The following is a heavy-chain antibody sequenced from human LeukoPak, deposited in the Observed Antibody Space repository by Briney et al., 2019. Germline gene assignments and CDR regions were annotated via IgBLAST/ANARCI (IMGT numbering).Heavy chain of an antibody. CDR2: MNPNSGNT. CDR1: GYTFTSYD. D-gene: IGHD3-22*01. J-gene: IGHJ4*02. V-gene: IGHV1-8*01. CDR3: ARDSSGYYEHAPHFDY. Sequence: ASVKVSCKASGYTFTSYDINWVRQATGQGLEWMGWMNPNSGNTGFAQKFQGRVTMTRDTSISTAYMELSSLRSEDTAVYYCARDSSGYYEHAPHFDYWGQGTLVTVSS.